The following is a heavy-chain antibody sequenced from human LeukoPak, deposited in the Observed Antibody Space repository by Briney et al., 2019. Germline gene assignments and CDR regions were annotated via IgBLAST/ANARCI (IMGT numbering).Heavy chain of an antibody. Sequence: GWSLSLSCAASGFTFSSYARSWVGQAPGKGLEWVSAIRGSGGRTYYADSVKGRFTISRDNSKNTLYLQMNSLRAEDTAVYYCATDYSNPQDYWGQGTLVTVSS. D-gene: IGHD4-11*01. J-gene: IGHJ4*02. CDR2: IRGSGGRT. CDR1: GFTFSSYA. V-gene: IGHV3-23*01. CDR3: ATDYSNPQDY.